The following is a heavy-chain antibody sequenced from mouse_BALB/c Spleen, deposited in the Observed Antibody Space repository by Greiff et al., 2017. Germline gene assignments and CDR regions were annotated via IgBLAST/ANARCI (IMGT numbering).Heavy chain of an antibody. CDR3: ARGYYGWFAY. CDR1: GYAFSSYW. CDR2: IYPGDGDT. Sequence: VQLQQSGAELVRPGSSVKISCKASGYAFSSYWMNWVKQRPGQGLEWIGQIYPGDGDTNYNEKFKGKATFTADTSSNTAYMQLSSLTSEDSAVYYCARGYYGWFAYWGQGTLVTVSA. J-gene: IGHJ3*01. V-gene: IGHV1-80*01. D-gene: IGHD1-1*01.